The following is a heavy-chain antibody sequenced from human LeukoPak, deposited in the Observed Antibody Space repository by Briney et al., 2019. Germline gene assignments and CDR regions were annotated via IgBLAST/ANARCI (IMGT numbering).Heavy chain of an antibody. CDR1: GYTFINYG. CDR2: ISAYNGNT. CDR3: ARQLSGYENYYYYHYMDV. V-gene: IGHV1-18*01. J-gene: IGHJ6*03. D-gene: IGHD5-12*01. Sequence: ASVKLSCKASGYTFINYGITWVRQAPGQGREWMGWISAYNGNTNYAQKLQGRVTITTDTSTSTAYMELRSLRSDDTAVYYCARQLSGYENYYYYHYMDVWGKGTTVTVSS.